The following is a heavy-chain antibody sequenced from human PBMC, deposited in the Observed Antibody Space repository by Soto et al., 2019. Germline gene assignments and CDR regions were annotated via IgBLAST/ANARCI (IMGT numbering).Heavy chain of an antibody. CDR2: IIPIFGTA. Sequence: QVQLVQSGAEVKKPGSSVKVSCKASGGTFSSYAISWVRQAPGQGLEWMGGIIPIFGTANYAQKLQGRVTITADESTSTAYMELSSLRSEDTAVYYCAGTGRWLQLRYFDYWGQGTLVTVSS. CDR3: AGTGRWLQLRYFDY. J-gene: IGHJ4*02. V-gene: IGHV1-69*01. D-gene: IGHD5-12*01. CDR1: GGTFSSYA.